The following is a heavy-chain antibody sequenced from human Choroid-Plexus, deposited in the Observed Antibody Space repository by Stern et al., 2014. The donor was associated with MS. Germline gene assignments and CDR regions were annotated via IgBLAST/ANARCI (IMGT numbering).Heavy chain of an antibody. J-gene: IGHJ4*02. D-gene: IGHD1-1*01. Sequence: QVQLMQSGGGVVQPGRPLRLSCAASGFSFSSFGMHWVRQAPGKGLERVALISYDGSKEYADSGKGRFAITRDNSKNMLYLQMSSLGAEDTAVYYGAKDRQCWTVVFDFWGQGSLVTVSS. V-gene: IGHV3-30*18. CDR3: AKDRQCWTVVFDF. CDR1: GFSFSSFG. CDR2: ISYDGSK.